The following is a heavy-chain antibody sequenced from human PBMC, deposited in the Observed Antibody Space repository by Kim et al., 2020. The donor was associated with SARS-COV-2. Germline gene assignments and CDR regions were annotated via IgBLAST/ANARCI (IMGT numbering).Heavy chain of an antibody. CDR2: IYHSGTS. CDR3: ARALGGRWYYFDL. CDR1: GGSITSGNFY. J-gene: IGHJ2*01. Sequence: SETLSLTCSVSGGSITSGNFYWSWIRQRPGKGLEWIGYIYHSGTSFSNPSLKGRVAIDVDTSKNRLSLWLNSMTAADTAIYYCARALGGRWYYFDLWGRG. D-gene: IGHD2-15*01. V-gene: IGHV4-31*03.